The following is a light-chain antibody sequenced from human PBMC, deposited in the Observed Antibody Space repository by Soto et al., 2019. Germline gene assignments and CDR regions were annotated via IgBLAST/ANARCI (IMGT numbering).Light chain of an antibody. Sequence: DVVVTQTPLSLPVTLGQPASISCTSSQSLVYRDGNTYLTWFQQRPGQSPRRLIYRVSNRDSGVPDRFSGSGSGTDFTLNITRVEAEDVGLYYCMQGTHWPLTFGGGTQVEIK. CDR1: QSLVYRDGNTY. J-gene: IGKJ4*01. CDR3: MQGTHWPLT. V-gene: IGKV2-30*01. CDR2: RVS.